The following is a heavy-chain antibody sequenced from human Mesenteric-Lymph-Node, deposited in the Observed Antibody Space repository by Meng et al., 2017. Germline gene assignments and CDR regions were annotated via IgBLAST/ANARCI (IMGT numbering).Heavy chain of an antibody. CDR1: GYTFTGYY. Sequence: QGTSGQAGAEVKKPGASVKVSCKASGYTFTGYYMHWVRQAPGQGLEWMGWINPNSGGTNYAQKFQGRVTMTRDTSISTAYMELSRLRSDDTAVYYCARGYYDSSGYCGYWGQGTLVTVSS. V-gene: IGHV1-2*02. CDR2: INPNSGGT. CDR3: ARGYYDSSGYCGY. J-gene: IGHJ4*02. D-gene: IGHD3-22*01.